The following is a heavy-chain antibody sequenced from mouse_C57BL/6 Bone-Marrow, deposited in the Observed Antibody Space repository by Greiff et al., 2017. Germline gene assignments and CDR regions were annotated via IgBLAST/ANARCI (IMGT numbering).Heavy chain of an antibody. D-gene: IGHD1-1*01. CDR2: INPNNGGT. CDR3: TRSPYYYGSSYAQDV. CDR1: GYTFTDYN. Sequence: EVQLQESGPELVKPGASVKIPCKASGYTFTDYNMDWVKQSHGKSLEWIGDINPNNGGTIYNQKFKGKATLTVDKSSSTAYMELRSLTSEDTAVYYCTRSPYYYGSSYAQDVWGTGTTVTVSS. V-gene: IGHV1-18*01. J-gene: IGHJ1*03.